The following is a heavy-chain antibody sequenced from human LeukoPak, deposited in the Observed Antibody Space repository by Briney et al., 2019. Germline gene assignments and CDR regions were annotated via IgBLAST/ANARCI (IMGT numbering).Heavy chain of an antibody. J-gene: IGHJ3*02. D-gene: IGHD3-22*01. CDR2: ISSSSSNI. CDR1: GFTFSSFS. Sequence: PGGSLRLSCAASGFTFSSFSMNWVRQAPGKGLEWVSSISSSSSNIYCADSVKGRFTISRDNAKNSLYLQMNSLRAEDTAVYYCARKAPSGLYYDSSGYYWGAFDIWGQGTMVTVSS. V-gene: IGHV3-21*01. CDR3: ARKAPSGLYYDSSGYYWGAFDI.